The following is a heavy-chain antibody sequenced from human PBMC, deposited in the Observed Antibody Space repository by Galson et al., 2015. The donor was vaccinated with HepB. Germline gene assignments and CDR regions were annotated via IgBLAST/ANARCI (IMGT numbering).Heavy chain of an antibody. V-gene: IGHV4-31*03. J-gene: IGHJ4*02. D-gene: IGHD5-24*01. CDR3: ARDMNGYLYFDY. Sequence: LSLTCSASGDSISSGDSNWSWLRQHPGKGLEWIGHIYYSGRTSYNPSLKSRLTISVDTSENQFSLKLTSVTAADTAVYYCARDMNGYLYFDYWGLGTQVTVSS. CDR2: IYYSGRT. CDR1: GDSISSGDSN.